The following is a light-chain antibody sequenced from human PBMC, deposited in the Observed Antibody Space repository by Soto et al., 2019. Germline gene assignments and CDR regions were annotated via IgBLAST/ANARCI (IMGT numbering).Light chain of an antibody. V-gene: IGKV3-20*01. CDR1: QSVSSY. Sequence: EIVLTPSPATLSLSPGDRSTLSCRASQSVSSYLAWYQQKRGQAPRLLIYGASNRATGIPDRFSGSGSGTDFTLTISRLEPEDFAVYYCQQYNTSPRTFGQGTEVDI. CDR2: GAS. CDR3: QQYNTSPRT. J-gene: IGKJ1*01.